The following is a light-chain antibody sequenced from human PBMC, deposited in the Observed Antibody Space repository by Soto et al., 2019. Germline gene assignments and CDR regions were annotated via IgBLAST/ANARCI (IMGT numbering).Light chain of an antibody. J-gene: IGKJ1*01. V-gene: IGKV1-5*03. CDR1: LRSSNW. CDR2: KAS. Sequence: DIQMTQSPSTLSASVGDRVTITCRASLRSSNWSAWYQQKPGKAPKLLIYKASSIESGVPSRFSGSGSGTEFTLSISSLQPDDFTTYYCQHYDIYPRTFGQETKVQIK. CDR3: QHYDIYPRT.